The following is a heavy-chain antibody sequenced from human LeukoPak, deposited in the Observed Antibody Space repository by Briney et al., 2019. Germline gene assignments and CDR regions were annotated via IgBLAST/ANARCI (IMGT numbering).Heavy chain of an antibody. CDR2: INHSGST. D-gene: IGHD3-3*01. CDR1: GGSFSGYY. J-gene: IGHJ5*02. CDR3: ARRGRRSAYYMGWFDP. V-gene: IGHV4-34*01. Sequence: SSETLSLTCAVYGGSFSGYYWSWIRQPPGKGLEWIGEINHSGSTNYNPSLKSRVTISVDTSKNQFSLKLSSVTAADTAVYYCARRGRRSAYYMGWFDPWGQGTLVTVSS.